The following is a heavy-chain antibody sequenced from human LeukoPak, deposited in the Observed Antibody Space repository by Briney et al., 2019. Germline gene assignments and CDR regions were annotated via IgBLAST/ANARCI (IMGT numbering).Heavy chain of an antibody. CDR3: ARETPSSAYSSSWYVDY. J-gene: IGHJ4*02. V-gene: IGHV4-61*02. CDR1: GGSISSGGYF. Sequence: PSETLSLTCTVSGGSISSGGYFWSWIRQPAGKGLEWIGRFYASGSTNYNPSLKSRVTMSVDTSKNQFSLKLSSVTAADTAVYYCARETPSSAYSSSWYVDYWGQGTLVTVSS. D-gene: IGHD6-13*01. CDR2: FYASGST.